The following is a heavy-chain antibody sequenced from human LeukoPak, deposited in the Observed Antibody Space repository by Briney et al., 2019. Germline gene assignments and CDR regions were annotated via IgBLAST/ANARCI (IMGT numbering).Heavy chain of an antibody. V-gene: IGHV3-23*01. CDR1: GFTFSSYA. CDR3: AKKVGSSPGDFFDY. CDR2: INDNGGST. J-gene: IGHJ4*02. D-gene: IGHD6-6*01. Sequence: GGSLRLSCAASGFTFSSYAMSWVRQVPGKGLEWVSDINDNGGSTFYADSVKGRFTISRDNSKNTLYMQMNSLRVEDTAVYYCAKKVGSSPGDFFDYWGQGILVTVSS.